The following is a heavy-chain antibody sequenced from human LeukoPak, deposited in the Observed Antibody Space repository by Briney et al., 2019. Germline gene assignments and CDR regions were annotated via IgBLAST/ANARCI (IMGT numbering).Heavy chain of an antibody. V-gene: IGHV1-69*01. Sequence: EASVKVSCKASGGTFSSYAISWVRQAPGQGLEWMGGIIPIFGTANYAQKFQGRVTITADESTSTAYMELSSLRSEDTVVYYCARGYCSGGSCYSLYYYGMDVWGKGTTVTVSS. CDR2: IIPIFGTA. CDR3: ARGYCSGGSCYSLYYYGMDV. D-gene: IGHD2-15*01. CDR1: GGTFSSYA. J-gene: IGHJ6*04.